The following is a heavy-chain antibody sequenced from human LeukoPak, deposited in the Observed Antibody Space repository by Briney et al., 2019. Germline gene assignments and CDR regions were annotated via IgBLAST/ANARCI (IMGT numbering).Heavy chain of an antibody. CDR3: AKDATAVPGTVYMDV. V-gene: IGHV3-48*03. J-gene: IGHJ6*03. Sequence: GGSLRLSCAASGFIFSDHEMNWVRHPPGKGLEWLSHIDISGNTIHYADSVEGRFTITRDNAKNSVYLQMSSLRDEDTALYYCAKDATAVPGTVYMDVWGKGATVTVSS. CDR2: IDISGNTI. CDR1: GFIFSDHE. D-gene: IGHD6-19*01.